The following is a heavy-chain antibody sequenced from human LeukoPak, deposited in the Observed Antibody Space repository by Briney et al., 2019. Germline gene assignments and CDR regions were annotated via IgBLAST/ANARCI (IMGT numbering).Heavy chain of an antibody. D-gene: IGHD3-22*01. CDR3: ASYDSSGYYQVGPDDAFDI. V-gene: IGHV1-18*01. CDR2: ISAYNGNT. CDR1: GYTFTSYG. J-gene: IGHJ3*02. Sequence: GASVKVSCKASGYTFTSYGISWVRQAPGQGLEWMGWISAYNGNTNYAQKLQGRVTMTTDTSTSTAYMEMRSLRSDDTAVYYCASYDSSGYYQVGPDDAFDIWGQGTMVTVSS.